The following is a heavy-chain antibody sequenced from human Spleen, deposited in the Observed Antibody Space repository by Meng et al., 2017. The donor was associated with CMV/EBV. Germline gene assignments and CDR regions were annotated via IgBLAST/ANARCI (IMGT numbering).Heavy chain of an antibody. V-gene: IGHV4-31*02. D-gene: IGHD5-18*01. CDR1: GGSVSSGGYY. CDR2: IYYSGST. J-gene: IGHJ4*02. Sequence: GGSVSSGGYYWSWSRQHPGKGLEWIGYIYYSGSTYYNPSLKSRVTISVDTSKNQFSLRLSSVTAADTAVYYCARDESGYTYGGFDYWGQGTLVTVSS. CDR3: ARDESGYTYGGFDY.